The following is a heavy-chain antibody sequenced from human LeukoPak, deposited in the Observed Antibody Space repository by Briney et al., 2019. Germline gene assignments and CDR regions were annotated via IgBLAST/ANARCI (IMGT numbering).Heavy chain of an antibody. CDR3: AKDFSPRYYYYYGMDV. Sequence: GRSLRLSCAASGFTFDDYAMHWVRQAPGKGLEWVSGISWNSGSIGYADSVKGRFTISRDNAKNSLYLQMNSLRAGDTALYYCAKDFSPRYYYYYGMDVWGQGTTVTVSS. CDR1: GFTFDDYA. J-gene: IGHJ6*02. CDR2: ISWNSGSI. V-gene: IGHV3-9*01.